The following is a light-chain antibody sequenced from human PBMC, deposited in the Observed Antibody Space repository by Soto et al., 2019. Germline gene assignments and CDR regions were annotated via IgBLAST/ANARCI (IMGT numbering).Light chain of an antibody. J-gene: IGLJ2*01. Sequence: QSVLTQPPSVSGSPGQRVTISCTGSSSNIGAGYDVHWYQQLPGTAPKLLIYGNSNRPSGVPDRFSGSKSGTSASLAITGLQAEDEADYYCQSYDSSLSGSVVFGGGTQLPV. CDR1: SSNIGAGYD. CDR2: GNS. CDR3: QSYDSSLSGSVV. V-gene: IGLV1-40*01.